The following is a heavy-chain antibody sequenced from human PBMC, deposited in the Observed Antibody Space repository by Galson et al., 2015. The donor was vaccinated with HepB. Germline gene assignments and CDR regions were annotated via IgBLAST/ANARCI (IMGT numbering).Heavy chain of an antibody. CDR1: GYIFPIYG. V-gene: IGHV1-18*04. Sequence: SVKVSCKASGYIFPIYGITWVRQAPGQGLEWMGWISTYNGDTNSAQSLQDRVTMTAGTSTNIAFMDLRNLTSDDTAVYYCARDLRGPHKYDILTGSWAYGLDVWGQGTTVTVSS. D-gene: IGHD3-9*01. CDR2: ISTYNGDT. CDR3: ARDLRGPHKYDILTGSWAYGLDV. J-gene: IGHJ6*02.